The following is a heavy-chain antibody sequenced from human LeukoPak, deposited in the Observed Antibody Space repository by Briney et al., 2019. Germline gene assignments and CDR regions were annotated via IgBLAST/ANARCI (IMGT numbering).Heavy chain of an antibody. J-gene: IGHJ6*03. V-gene: IGHV4-38-2*01. Sequence: SETLSLTCAVYGGSFSGYYWGWIRQPPGKGLEWIGSIYHSGSTYYNPSLKSRVTISVDTSKNQFSLKLSSVTAADTAVYFCARAASWVYYMDVWGKGTTVTVSS. CDR2: IYHSGST. CDR1: GGSFSGYY. CDR3: ARAASWVYYMDV. D-gene: IGHD1-26*01.